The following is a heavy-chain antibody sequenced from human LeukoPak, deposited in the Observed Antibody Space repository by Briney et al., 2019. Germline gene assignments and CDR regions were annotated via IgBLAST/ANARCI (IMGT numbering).Heavy chain of an antibody. CDR2: ISSSSSYI. CDR3: AKSYNGYESKPDY. CDR1: GFIFSSYS. V-gene: IGHV3-21*04. Sequence: GGSLRLSCAASGFIFSSYSMNWVRQAPGKGLEWVSSISSSSSYIYYADSVKGRFTISRDNAKNSLYLQMNSLRAEDTAVYYCAKSYNGYESKPDYWGQGTLVTVSS. J-gene: IGHJ4*02. D-gene: IGHD5-12*01.